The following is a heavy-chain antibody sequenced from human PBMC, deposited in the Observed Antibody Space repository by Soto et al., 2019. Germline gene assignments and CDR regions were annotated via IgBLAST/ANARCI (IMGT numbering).Heavy chain of an antibody. CDR3: ARSPGIAAAGTGMDV. Sequence: PSETLSLTCTVSGGSISSYYWSWIRQPPGKGLEWIGYIYYSGSTNYNPSLKSRVTISVDTSKNQFSLKLSSVTAADTAVYYCARSPGIAAAGTGMDVWGQGTTVTVSS. J-gene: IGHJ6*02. D-gene: IGHD6-13*01. V-gene: IGHV4-59*01. CDR1: GGSISSYY. CDR2: IYYSGST.